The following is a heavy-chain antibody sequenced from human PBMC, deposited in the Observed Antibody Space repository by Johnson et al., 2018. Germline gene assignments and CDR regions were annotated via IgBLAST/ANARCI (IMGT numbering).Heavy chain of an antibody. D-gene: IGHD3-22*01. V-gene: IGHV3-11*06. J-gene: IGHJ3*01. CDR2: ISRSSTYI. CDR3: AREPYYDDSSGYYDAFDV. Sequence: QVQLVESGGGLVKPGGSLRLSCAASGFTFSDYYMSWIRQAPGRGLEWVSSISRSSTYIYYADSVKGRFTLSRDNAKNSLYLQINSLRAEDTAVYYCAREPYYDDSSGYYDAFDVWGQGTMVTVSS. CDR1: GFTFSDYY.